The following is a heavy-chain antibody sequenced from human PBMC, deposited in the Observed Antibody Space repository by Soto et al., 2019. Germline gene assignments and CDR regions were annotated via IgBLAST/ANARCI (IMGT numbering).Heavy chain of an antibody. Sequence: GESLKISCAASGFTFSSYGMHWVRQAPGKGLEWVAVISYDGSNKYYADSVKGRFTISRDNSKNTLYLQMNSLRAEDTAVYYCAKDQHSSSSEYFQHWGQGTLVTVSS. J-gene: IGHJ1*01. CDR2: ISYDGSNK. CDR1: GFTFSSYG. CDR3: AKDQHSSSSEYFQH. D-gene: IGHD6-6*01. V-gene: IGHV3-30*18.